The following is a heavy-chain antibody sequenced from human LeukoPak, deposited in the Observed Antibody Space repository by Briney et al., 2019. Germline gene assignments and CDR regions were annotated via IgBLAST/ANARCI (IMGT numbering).Heavy chain of an antibody. CDR3: AKDQYCSDESCPHQRGFHY. V-gene: IGHV3-23*01. Sequence: GGSLRLSCAASGFTFDNYAMTWVRQAPGRGLEWVSTTSNTGGSTYYADSVKGRFTISRDNSKNTLYLQMNSLRAEDTAVYYCAKDQYCSDESCPHQRGFHYWGQGTLVTVSS. CDR2: TSNTGGST. J-gene: IGHJ4*02. D-gene: IGHD2-15*01. CDR1: GFTFDNYA.